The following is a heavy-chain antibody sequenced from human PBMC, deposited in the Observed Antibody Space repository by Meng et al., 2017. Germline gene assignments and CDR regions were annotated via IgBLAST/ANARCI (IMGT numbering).Heavy chain of an antibody. CDR3: ARICYDSSGYSPYNWFDP. D-gene: IGHD3-22*01. Sequence: QGSGPGLLNPSEALSLTCTGSGGFISSSSYDWGWSRQPPGKGLEWIGSIYYSGSTYYNPSLKSRVTISVDTSKNQFSLKLSSVTAADTAVYYCARICYDSSGYSPYNWFDPWGQGTLVTVSS. CDR2: IYYSGST. V-gene: IGHV4-39*07. CDR1: GGFISSSSYD. J-gene: IGHJ5*02.